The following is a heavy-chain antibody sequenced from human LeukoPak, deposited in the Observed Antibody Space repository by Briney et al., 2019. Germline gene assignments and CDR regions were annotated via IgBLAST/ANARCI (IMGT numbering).Heavy chain of an antibody. Sequence: WVASINHNGNVNYYVDSVKGRFTISRDNAKNSLYLQMNSLRAEDTAVYYCARDKAYYGMDVWGQGTTVTVSS. V-gene: IGHV3-7*03. CDR3: ARDKAYYGMDV. CDR2: INHNGNVN. J-gene: IGHJ6*02.